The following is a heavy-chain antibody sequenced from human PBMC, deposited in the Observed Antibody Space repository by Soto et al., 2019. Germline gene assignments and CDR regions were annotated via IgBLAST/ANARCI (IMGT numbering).Heavy chain of an antibody. CDR3: ARGGQVATWY. D-gene: IGHD5-12*01. V-gene: IGHV4-61*01. CDR1: GGSVSSGSYY. CDR2: IYYSGST. Sequence: QVQPQESGPGLVKPSETLSLTCTVSGGSVSSGSYYWSWIRQPPGKGLEWIGYIYYSGSTNYSPPLKSRVTISVDTSKNQFSLKLSSVTAADTAVYYCARGGQVATWYWGQGTLVTVSS. J-gene: IGHJ4*02.